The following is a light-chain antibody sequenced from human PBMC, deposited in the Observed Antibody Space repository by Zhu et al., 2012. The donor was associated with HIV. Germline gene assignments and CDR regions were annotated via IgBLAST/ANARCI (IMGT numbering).Light chain of an antibody. V-gene: IGKV1-8*01. CDR2: AAS. CDR3: QQYYSYLT. Sequence: AIRMTQSPSSLSASTGDRVTITCRASQNISSFLAWYQQKPGKAPNLLIYAASTLQTGVPSRFSGSGSGTDFTLTISCLQSEDFATYYCQQYYSYLTFGPGTKVDIK. J-gene: IGKJ3*01. CDR1: QNISSF.